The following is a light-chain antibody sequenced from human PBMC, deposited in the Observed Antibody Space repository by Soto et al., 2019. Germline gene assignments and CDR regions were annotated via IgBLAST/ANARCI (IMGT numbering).Light chain of an antibody. CDR2: AAS. CDR1: QGIKKY. V-gene: IGKV1-27*01. CDR3: QHYNNWPLT. Sequence: DIQMTQSPSSLSASLGDRVTITCRASQGIKKYVAWYQQKPGKVPKLLIYAASSLQSGVPSRFSGSGSGTDFTLTISSLQPEDVATYYCQHYNNWPLTFGGGTKVEIK. J-gene: IGKJ4*01.